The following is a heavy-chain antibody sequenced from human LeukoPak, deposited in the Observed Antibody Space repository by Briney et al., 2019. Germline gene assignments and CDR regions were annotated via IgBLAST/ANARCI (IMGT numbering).Heavy chain of an antibody. J-gene: IGHJ5*02. Sequence: PGGSLRLSCAASQFTFSNYVMRWVRQAPGKGLEWVSGISGSGGGTYYADSVKGRFTISRDNSKNTLYLQMNSLRAEDTAMYYCARDRGENWFDPWGQGTLVTVSS. CDR3: ARDRGENWFDP. CDR2: ISGSGGGT. CDR1: QFTFSNYV. D-gene: IGHD3-10*01. V-gene: IGHV3-23*01.